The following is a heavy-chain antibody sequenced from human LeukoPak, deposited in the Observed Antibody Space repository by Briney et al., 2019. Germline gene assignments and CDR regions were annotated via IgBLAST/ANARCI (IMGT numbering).Heavy chain of an antibody. D-gene: IGHD6-19*01. CDR3: ARGDDEGYSSGWYDY. Sequence: GGSLRLSCAASGFTFSSYEMNWVRQAPGKGLEWVSHISSSGSTIYYADSVKGRFTISRDNAKNSLYLQMNSLRAEDTAVYYCARGDDEGYSSGWYDYWGQGTLVTVSS. CDR2: ISSSGSTI. V-gene: IGHV3-48*03. CDR1: GFTFSSYE. J-gene: IGHJ4*02.